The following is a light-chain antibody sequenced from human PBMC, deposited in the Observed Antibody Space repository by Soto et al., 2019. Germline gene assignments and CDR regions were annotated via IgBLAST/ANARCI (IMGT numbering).Light chain of an antibody. CDR2: DAS. CDR1: QSVSSY. CDR3: QQYGSSGT. Sequence: VLTQCPATLSLSPGQRATVFCRASQSVSSYLAWYQQKPGQAPRLLIYDASSRATGIPDRFSGSGSGTDFTLTISRLEPEDFAVYYCQQYGSSGTFGQGAKVDIK. J-gene: IGKJ1*01. V-gene: IGKV3-20*01.